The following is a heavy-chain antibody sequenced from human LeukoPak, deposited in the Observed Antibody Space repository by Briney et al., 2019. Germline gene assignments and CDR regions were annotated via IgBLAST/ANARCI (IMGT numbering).Heavy chain of an antibody. D-gene: IGHD2-15*01. J-gene: IGHJ3*02. Sequence: GESLMISCKCSGYCFSSYLIGWVRPMPGEGVEWMWIIYPGDTDTRYSPSFQGQVTISADKPISTAYLQWSRLKASDPAMYYCARPSRWPQAPGDCSGGSCYEDDAFDIWGQGTMVTVSS. CDR3: ARPSRWPQAPGDCSGGSCYEDDAFDI. CDR1: GYCFSSYL. CDR2: IYPGDTDT. V-gene: IGHV5-51*01.